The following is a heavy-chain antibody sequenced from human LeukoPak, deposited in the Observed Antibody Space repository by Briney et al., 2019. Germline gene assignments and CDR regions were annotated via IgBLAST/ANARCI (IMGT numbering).Heavy chain of an antibody. D-gene: IGHD3-22*01. J-gene: IGHJ5*02. Sequence: GGSLRLSCAASGFTFSSYGMHWVRQAPGKGLEWVAVISYDGSNKYYADSVKGRFTISRDNSKNTLYLQMNSLRAEDTAVYYCAKDITMIVVAPWFDPWGQGTLVTVSS. CDR3: AKDITMIVVAPWFDP. CDR2: ISYDGSNK. V-gene: IGHV3-30*18. CDR1: GFTFSSYG.